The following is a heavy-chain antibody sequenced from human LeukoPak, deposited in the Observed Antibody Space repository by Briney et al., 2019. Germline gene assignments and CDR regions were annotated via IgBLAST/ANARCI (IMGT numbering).Heavy chain of an antibody. J-gene: IGHJ4*02. CDR2: INHSGST. Sequence: PSETLSLTCAVYGGSFSGYYWSWIRQPPGKGLEWIGEINHSGSTNYNPSLKSRVTISVDTSKNQFSLKLSSVTAADTAVYYCASRTYYDFWSGYYTLRYWGQGTLVTVSS. CDR3: ASRTYYDFWSGYYTLRY. V-gene: IGHV4-34*01. CDR1: GGSFSGYY. D-gene: IGHD3-3*01.